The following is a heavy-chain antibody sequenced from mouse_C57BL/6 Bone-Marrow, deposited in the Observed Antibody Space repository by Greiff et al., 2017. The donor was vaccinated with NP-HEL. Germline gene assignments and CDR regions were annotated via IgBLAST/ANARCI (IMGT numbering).Heavy chain of an antibody. CDR2: SRNKANDYTT. CDR3: EGDNWDWYFDV. D-gene: IGHD4-1*01. J-gene: IGHJ1*03. CDR1: GFTFSDFY. V-gene: IGHV7-1*01. Sequence: EVKVVESGGGLVQSGRSLRLSCATSGFTFSDFYMEWVRQAPGKGLEWIAASRNKANDYTTEYSASVKGRFIVSRDTFQIILYLQMKALGAEDTAIYYCEGDNWDWYFDVWGTGTTVTVSS.